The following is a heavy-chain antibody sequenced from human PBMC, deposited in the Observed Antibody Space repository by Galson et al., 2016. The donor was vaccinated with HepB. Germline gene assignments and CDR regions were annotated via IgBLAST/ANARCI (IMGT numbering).Heavy chain of an antibody. J-gene: IGHJ3*01. D-gene: IGHD1-26*01. CDR3: ARGEVVGSATGPVDF. Sequence: LRLSCAASGFTFSNYAMHWVRQAPGKGLEYVSTVSNNGDSTYYAKSVKGRFSISRDNSNSALHLQMGSLRIEDTAIYYCARGEVVGSATGPVDFWGQWTMVTVSS. CDR1: GFTFSNYA. V-gene: IGHV3-64*01. CDR2: VSNNGDST.